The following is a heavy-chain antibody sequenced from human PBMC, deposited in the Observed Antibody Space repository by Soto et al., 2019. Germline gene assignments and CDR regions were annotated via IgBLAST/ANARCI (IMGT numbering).Heavy chain of an antibody. CDR1: GFTFSSYA. V-gene: IGHV3-30-3*01. Sequence: QVQLVESGGGVVQPGRSLRLSCAASGFTFSSYAMHWVRQAPGKGLEWVAVISYDGSNKYYADSVKGRFTNSRDNSKNTLYRQMNSLRAEDTAVYYCARDKVAGYSFYGYYYGMDVWGQGTTVTVSS. CDR2: ISYDGSNK. D-gene: IGHD5-18*01. J-gene: IGHJ6*02. CDR3: ARDKVAGYSFYGYYYGMDV.